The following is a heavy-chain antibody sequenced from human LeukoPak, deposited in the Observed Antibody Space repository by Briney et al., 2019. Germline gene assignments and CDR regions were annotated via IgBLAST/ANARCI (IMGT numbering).Heavy chain of an antibody. J-gene: IGHJ4*02. CDR3: ARWLGRTYDEDFDY. V-gene: IGHV1-18*01. CDR1: GYIFTSYG. D-gene: IGHD5-12*01. Sequence: ASVKVSCKASGYIFTSYGINWVRQAPGQGLEWMGYISGYNLKTEYSQNFQGRVTMTIDTFTNTAYMELRSLRSDDTAMYYCARWLGRTYDEDFDYWGQGTLVTVSS. CDR2: ISGYNLKT.